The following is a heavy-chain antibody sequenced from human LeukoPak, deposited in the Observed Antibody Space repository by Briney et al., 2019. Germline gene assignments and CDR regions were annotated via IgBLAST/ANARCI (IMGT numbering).Heavy chain of an antibody. J-gene: IGHJ4*02. CDR1: GFTFNIYS. V-gene: IGHV3-23*01. CDR2: ITDSGGST. D-gene: IGHD3-10*01. CDR3: AKISGYFDY. Sequence: GGSLKLSCAASGFTFNIYSMTWVRQAPGRGLEGFSAITDSGGSTYYADSVKGRFTISRDNSKNTLFLQMTSLRAEDTALYYCAKISGYFDYWGRGTLVTVSS.